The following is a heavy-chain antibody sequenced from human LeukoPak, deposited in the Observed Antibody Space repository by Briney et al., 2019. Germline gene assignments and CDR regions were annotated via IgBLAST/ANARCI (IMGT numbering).Heavy chain of an antibody. D-gene: IGHD1-26*01. CDR1: GGSISSSSYY. CDR3: ARDRRELNYYYYMDV. CDR2: IYTSGIT. V-gene: IGHV4-39*07. Sequence: SETLSLTCTVSGGSISSSSYYWGWIRQPPGKGLEWIGRIYTSGITKYSPSLKSRVTISVDTSKNQFSLKLSSVTAADTAVYYCARDRRELNYYYYMDVWGTGTTVTISS. J-gene: IGHJ6*03.